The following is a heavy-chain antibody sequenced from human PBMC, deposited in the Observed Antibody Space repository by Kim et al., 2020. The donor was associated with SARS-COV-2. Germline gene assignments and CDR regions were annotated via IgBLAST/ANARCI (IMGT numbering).Heavy chain of an antibody. J-gene: IGHJ3*02. CDR2: ISYDGSNK. V-gene: IGHV3-30*18. CDR3: AKDGSKGQYYYDSSGYDDAFDI. Sequence: SLRLSCAASGFTFSSYGMHWVRQAPGKGLEWVAVISYDGSNKYYADSVKGRFTISRDNSKNTLYLQMNSLRAEDTAVYYCAKDGSKGQYYYDSSGYDDAFDIWGQGTMVTVSS. D-gene: IGHD3-22*01. CDR1: GFTFSSYG.